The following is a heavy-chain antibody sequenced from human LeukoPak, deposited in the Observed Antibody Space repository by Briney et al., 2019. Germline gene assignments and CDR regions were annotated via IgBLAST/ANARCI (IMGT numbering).Heavy chain of an antibody. CDR2: INHSGST. CDR1: GGSFSGYY. Sequence: SETLSLTCAVYGGSFSGYYWSWIRQPPGKGLEWIGEINHSGSTNYNPSLKSRVTISVDTSKNQFSLKLSSVTAADTAVYYCARGGGIAMAAPFDYWGQGTLVTVSS. CDR3: ARGGGIAMAAPFDY. V-gene: IGHV4-34*01. D-gene: IGHD6-19*01. J-gene: IGHJ4*02.